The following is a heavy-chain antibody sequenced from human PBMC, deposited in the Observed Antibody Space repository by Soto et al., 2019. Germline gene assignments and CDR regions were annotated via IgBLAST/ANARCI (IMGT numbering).Heavy chain of an antibody. V-gene: IGHV3-48*01. Sequence: PGGSLRLSCAASGFTFSSYSMNWVRQAPGKGLEWVSYISSSSSTIYYADSVKGRFTISRDNAKNSLYLQMNSLRAEDTAVYYCARDPERAAGTHFDYWGQGTLVTVSS. J-gene: IGHJ4*02. D-gene: IGHD6-13*01. CDR3: ARDPERAAGTHFDY. CDR1: GFTFSSYS. CDR2: ISSSSSTI.